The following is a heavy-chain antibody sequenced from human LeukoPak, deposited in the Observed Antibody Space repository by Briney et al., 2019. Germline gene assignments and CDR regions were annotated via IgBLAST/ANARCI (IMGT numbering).Heavy chain of an antibody. CDR2: IIHSGST. CDR1: GVTFSSYY. V-gene: IGHV4-34*01. D-gene: IGHD3-10*02. J-gene: IGHJ4*02. Sequence: KSSETLSLTCGASGVTFSSYYLTWIRQFPGMGLEWIAEIIHSGSTNYNPSLTGRVTLSVDTSKNQFYMQLSSVTAADTAVYYCARGILVTVYVAFDYWGQGSLVTVSS. CDR3: ARGILVTVYVAFDY.